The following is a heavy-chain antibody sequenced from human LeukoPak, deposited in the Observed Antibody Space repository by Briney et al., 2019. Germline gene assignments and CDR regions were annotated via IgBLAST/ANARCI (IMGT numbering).Heavy chain of an antibody. CDR1: GDSFTNYA. Sequence: GASVKVSCKASGDSFTNYAISWVRQAPGQGLEWMGGIIPIFGTANYAQKLQGRVTITADESTSTAYMEVSSLRAEDTAVYYCARVILTFGGVIDYYYMDVWGKGTTVTISS. J-gene: IGHJ6*03. V-gene: IGHV1-69*13. CDR3: ARVILTFGGVIDYYYMDV. D-gene: IGHD3-16*02. CDR2: IIPIFGTA.